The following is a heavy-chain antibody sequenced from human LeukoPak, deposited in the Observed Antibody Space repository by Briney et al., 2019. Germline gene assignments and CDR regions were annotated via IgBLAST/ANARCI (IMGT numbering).Heavy chain of an antibody. J-gene: IGHJ4*02. V-gene: IGHV4-34*01. CDR3: ARGRPYYYGSGSYKYYFDY. D-gene: IGHD3-10*01. Sequence: SETLSLTCAVYGGSFSGYYWSWIRRPPGKGLEWIGEINHSGSTNYNPSLKSRVTISVDTSKNQFSLKLSSVTAADTAVYYCARGRPYYYGSGSYKYYFDYWGQGTLVTVSS. CDR2: INHSGST. CDR1: GGSFSGYY.